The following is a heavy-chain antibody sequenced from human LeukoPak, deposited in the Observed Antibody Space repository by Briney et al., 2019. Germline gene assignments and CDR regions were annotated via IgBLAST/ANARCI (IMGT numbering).Heavy chain of an antibody. D-gene: IGHD3-16*01. CDR1: GFTFSNYW. CDR2: IKVDGSEK. V-gene: IGHV3-7*03. Sequence: GGSLRLSCAASGFTFSNYWLNWVRQAPGKGLEWVANIKVDGSEKYYVDSVKGRFTISRDNAKNSLFLQMNSLRAEDTAVYYCARTLRGGGALDYWGQGTLVTVSS. J-gene: IGHJ4*02. CDR3: ARTLRGGGALDY.